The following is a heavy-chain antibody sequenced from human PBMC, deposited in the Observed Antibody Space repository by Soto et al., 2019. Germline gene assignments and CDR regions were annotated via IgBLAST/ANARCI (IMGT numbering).Heavy chain of an antibody. CDR1: GGSISSYY. Sequence: PSETLSLTCTVSGGSISSYYWSWIRQPPGKGLEWIGYIYYRGSTNYNPSLKSRVTISVDTSKNQFSLKLSSVTAADTAVYYCAIQSPYYDFWSGAYYYYMDVWGKGTTVTVSS. CDR3: AIQSPYYDFWSGAYYYYMDV. V-gene: IGHV4-59*01. J-gene: IGHJ6*03. CDR2: IYYRGST. D-gene: IGHD3-3*01.